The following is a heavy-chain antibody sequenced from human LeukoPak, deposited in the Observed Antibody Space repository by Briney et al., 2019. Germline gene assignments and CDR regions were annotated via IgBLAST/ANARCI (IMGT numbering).Heavy chain of an antibody. J-gene: IGHJ4*02. CDR2: IGAYNGNT. CDR1: GYTFTSYG. Sequence: ASVKVSCKASGYTFTSYGISWVRQAPGQGLEWMGWIGAYNGNTNYAQKLQGRVTMTTDTSTSTAYMELRSLRSDDTAVYYRARVHYYDSVFDYWGQGTLVTVSS. D-gene: IGHD3-22*01. CDR3: ARVHYYDSVFDY. V-gene: IGHV1-18*01.